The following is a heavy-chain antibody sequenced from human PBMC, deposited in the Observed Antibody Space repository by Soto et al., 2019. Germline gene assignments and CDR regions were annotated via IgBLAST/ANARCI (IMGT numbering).Heavy chain of an antibody. CDR1: GGSISSGGYY. J-gene: IGHJ6*02. Sequence: SETLSLTCTVSGGSISSGGYYWSWIRQHPGKGLEWIGYIYYSGSTYYNPSLKSRVTISVDTSKNQFSLKLSSVTAADTAVYYCARDRPPDYYDSREGMDVWGQGTTVSVSS. CDR3: ARDRPPDYYDSREGMDV. V-gene: IGHV4-31*03. D-gene: IGHD3-22*01. CDR2: IYYSGST.